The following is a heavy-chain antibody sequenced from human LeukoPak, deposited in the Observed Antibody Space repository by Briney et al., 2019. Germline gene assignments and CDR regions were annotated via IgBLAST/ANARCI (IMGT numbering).Heavy chain of an antibody. J-gene: IGHJ6*02. D-gene: IGHD2-2*01. CDR2: IYRGGST. V-gene: IGHV3-53*04. CDR1: GFTVSSNY. Sequence: GGSLRLSCAASGFTVSSNYMSWVRQAPGKGLEWVSVIYRGGSTYYADSVKGRFTISRQNSKNTVDLQMNSLRPEDTAVYYCARDGRYCIITSCYGYYGMDVWGQGTTVTVSS. CDR3: ARDGRYCIITSCYGYYGMDV.